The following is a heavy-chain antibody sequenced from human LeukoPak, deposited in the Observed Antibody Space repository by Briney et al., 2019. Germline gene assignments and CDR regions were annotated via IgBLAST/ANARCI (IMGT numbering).Heavy chain of an antibody. CDR2: MNPNSGNT. Sequence: ASVKVSCKASGYTFTSYDINWVRQATGQGLEWMGWMNPNSGNTGYAQKFQGRVTITRNTSISTAYMELSSLRSEDTAVYYCAREVELDAFDIWGQGTMVTVSS. CDR3: AREVELDAFDI. CDR1: GYTFTSYD. D-gene: IGHD1-7*01. V-gene: IGHV1-8*03. J-gene: IGHJ3*02.